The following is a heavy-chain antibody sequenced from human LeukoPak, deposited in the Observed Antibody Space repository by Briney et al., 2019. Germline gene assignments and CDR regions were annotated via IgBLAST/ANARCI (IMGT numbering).Heavy chain of an antibody. Sequence: PGRSLRLSCAASGFTFSSYGMHWVRQAPGKGLEWVAVISYDGSNKYYADPVKGRFTISRDNSKNTLYLQMNSLRAEDTAVYYCAKAGIVGATTYFDYWGQGTLVTVSS. J-gene: IGHJ4*02. D-gene: IGHD1-26*01. CDR3: AKAGIVGATTYFDY. CDR2: ISYDGSNK. CDR1: GFTFSSYG. V-gene: IGHV3-30*18.